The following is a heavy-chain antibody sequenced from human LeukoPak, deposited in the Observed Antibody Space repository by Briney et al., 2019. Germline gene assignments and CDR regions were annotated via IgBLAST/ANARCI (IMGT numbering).Heavy chain of an antibody. CDR1: GFAFSDYY. D-gene: IGHD3-10*01. J-gene: IGHJ4*02. Sequence: GGSLRLSCAASGFAFSDYYMSWIRQAPGKGLEWVSYISSSGSTIYYAGSVKGRFTISRDNAKNSLYLQMNSLRAEDTAVYYCARVAFYYGSGSLIDYWGQGTLVTVSS. CDR3: ARVAFYYGSGSLIDY. V-gene: IGHV3-11*01. CDR2: ISSSGSTI.